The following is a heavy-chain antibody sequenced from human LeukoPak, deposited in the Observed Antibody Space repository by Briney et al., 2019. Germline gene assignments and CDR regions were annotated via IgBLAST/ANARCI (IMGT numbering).Heavy chain of an antibody. CDR1: GFTFSSFT. J-gene: IGHJ4*02. Sequence: GGSLRLSCAASGFTFSSFTMNWVRQAPGKGLEWVSVITSSSTYIYYADSVKGRFTISRDNAKNSLYLQMNSLRAEDTAVYYCARDANYAGNSGSLDYWGQGSLVTVSS. D-gene: IGHD4-23*01. V-gene: IGHV3-21*01. CDR3: ARDANYAGNSGSLDY. CDR2: ITSSSTYI.